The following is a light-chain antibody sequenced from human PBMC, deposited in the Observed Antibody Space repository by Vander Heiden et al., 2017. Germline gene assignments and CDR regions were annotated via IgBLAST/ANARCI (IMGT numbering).Light chain of an antibody. J-gene: IGKJ3*01. V-gene: IGKV1-39*01. CDR3: QQSHGFPRT. CDR2: CSS. Sequence: DIHMTQSPPSLSASVGARVTITCRASQSIDTSLIWYQHRPGTAPKVLISCSSSLESGVPSRFSGSGSATDFTLTIGGLQPEDLGTYYCQQSHGFPRTFGHGTKLDFK. CDR1: QSIDTS.